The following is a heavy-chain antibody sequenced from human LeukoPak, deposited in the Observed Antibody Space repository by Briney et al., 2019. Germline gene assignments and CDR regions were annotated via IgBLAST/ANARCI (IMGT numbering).Heavy chain of an antibody. V-gene: IGHV3-7*01. D-gene: IGHD2-2*01. J-gene: IGHJ4*02. CDR2: IKEDGSEK. Sequence: GGSLRLSCAASGFTFSGYWITWVRQAPGKGLEWVANIKEDGSEKYYVDSVKGRFTISRDNAKNSVSLQMNSLRAEDTAMYYCARGPYCDSTSCQSFFDYWGQGALVTVSS. CDR1: GFTFSGYW. CDR3: ARGPYCDSTSCQSFFDY.